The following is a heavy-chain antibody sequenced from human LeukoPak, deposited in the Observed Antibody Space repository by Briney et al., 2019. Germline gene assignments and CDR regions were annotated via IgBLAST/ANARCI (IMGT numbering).Heavy chain of an antibody. J-gene: IGHJ4*02. Sequence: SETLSLTCTISGGSVSDYYWSWIRQSPGKGLEWIGYIYHTGSTSYSPSLKSRVTISLDTSKNQFSLKLSSVPAADTAVYYCARDSRIAVAGFYYFDYWGQGTLVTVSS. V-gene: IGHV4-4*08. CDR1: GGSVSDYY. CDR3: ARDSRIAVAGFYYFDY. CDR2: IYHTGST. D-gene: IGHD6-19*01.